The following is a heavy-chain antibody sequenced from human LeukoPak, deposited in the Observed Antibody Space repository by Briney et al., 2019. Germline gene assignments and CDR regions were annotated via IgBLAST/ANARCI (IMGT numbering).Heavy chain of an antibody. CDR2: IYPGDSDT. D-gene: IGHD2-21*01. J-gene: IGHJ4*02. CDR3: ASAFCGTISCYFDY. CDR1: GDPFTNYW. Sequence: GESLKISCKGSGDPFTNYWIGWVRPMPGKGLEWMGIIYPGDSDTRYSPSFQGQVTISADKSISTAYLQWSSLKASDTAMYYCASAFCGTISCYFDYWGQGTLVTVSS. V-gene: IGHV5-51*01.